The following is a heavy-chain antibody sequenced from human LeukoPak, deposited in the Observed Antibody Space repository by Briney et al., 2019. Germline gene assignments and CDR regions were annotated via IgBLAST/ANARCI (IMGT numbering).Heavy chain of an antibody. J-gene: IGHJ4*02. V-gene: IGHV1-69*11. D-gene: IGHD3/OR15-3a*01. CDR3: ARGPSSDLRTGFFFGYFDD. Sequence: ASVKVSCKASGGTFSHDAVNRVRQAPGEGLKWMGRVIPFLGTTNYAHNFQGRVTITADQDTQTAYMELRSLRSEDTAVYFCARGPSSDLRTGFFFGYFDDWGQGTLITVSS. CDR2: VIPFLGTT. CDR1: GGTFSHDA.